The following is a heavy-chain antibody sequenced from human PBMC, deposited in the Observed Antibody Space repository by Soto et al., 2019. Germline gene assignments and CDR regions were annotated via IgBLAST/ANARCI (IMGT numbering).Heavy chain of an antibody. V-gene: IGHV1-18*01. CDR1: GYSFTAYD. D-gene: IGHD3-10*01. Sequence: GASVKVSCETCGYSFTAYDIYWVRQAPGQGLEWMGWINVYNGNTKYAQKVQGRVTMTTDTSTSTAYMELRSLRSDDTAVYYCARGVGSGSYYNQYNWFDPWGQGTLVTVSS. CDR3: ARGVGSGSYYNQYNWFDP. J-gene: IGHJ5*02. CDR2: INVYNGNT.